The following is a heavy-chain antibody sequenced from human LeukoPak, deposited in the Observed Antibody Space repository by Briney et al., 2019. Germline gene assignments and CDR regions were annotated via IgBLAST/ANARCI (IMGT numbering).Heavy chain of an antibody. Sequence: PGGSLRLSCAASGFTFSNAWMSWVRQAPGKGLEWVGRIKSKTDGGTTDYAAPVKGRFTISRDNSKNTLYLQMNSLRAEDTAVYYRARVDPLGYCSGGSCYRRGYFDYWGQGTLVTVSS. V-gene: IGHV3-15*01. CDR2: IKSKTDGGTT. J-gene: IGHJ4*02. D-gene: IGHD2-15*01. CDR1: GFTFSNAW. CDR3: ARVDPLGYCSGGSCYRRGYFDY.